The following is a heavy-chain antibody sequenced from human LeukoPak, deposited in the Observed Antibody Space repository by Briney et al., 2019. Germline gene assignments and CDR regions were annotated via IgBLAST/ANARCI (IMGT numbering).Heavy chain of an antibody. J-gene: IGHJ4*02. V-gene: IGHV4-34*01. CDR3: ARQVVAATGPFDY. D-gene: IGHD2-15*01. CDR2: INHSGST. Sequence: PSETLSLTCAVYGGSFSGYYWSWIRQPPGKGLEWIGEINHSGSTNYNPSLKSRVTISVDTSKNQFSLKLSSVTAADTAVYYCARQVVAATGPFDYWGQGTLVTVSS. CDR1: GGSFSGYY.